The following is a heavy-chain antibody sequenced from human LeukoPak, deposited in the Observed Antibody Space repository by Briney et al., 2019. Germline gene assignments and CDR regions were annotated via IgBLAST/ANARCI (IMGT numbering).Heavy chain of an antibody. CDR3: ARLVCTTIPCYGKFYFDH. V-gene: IGHV3-21*06. CDR1: GFTFSSYG. CDR2: IDGPSDSI. D-gene: IGHD1-1*01. Sequence: GGSLRLSCAASGFTFSSYGMHWVRQAPGKGLEWVSSIDGPSDSIYYADSVKGRFTISRDDAKNSVYLQMNSLRAEDTGIYYCARLVCTTIPCYGKFYFDHWGQGTLVPVAS. J-gene: IGHJ4*02.